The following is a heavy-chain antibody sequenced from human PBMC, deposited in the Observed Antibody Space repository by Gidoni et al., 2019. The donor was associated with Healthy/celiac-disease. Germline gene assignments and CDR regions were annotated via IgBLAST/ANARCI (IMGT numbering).Heavy chain of an antibody. J-gene: IGHJ6*04. V-gene: IGHV1-46*03. Sequence: QPQLVQSGAEVKKLGASVKVSCKASVYTFTSHYMHWVRQAPGKGLEWMGIINPSGGSTSCAQKFKGRVTMTRDTSTSTVYKKLSSLRSEDTAVYYCAGGGGGFMQQLVNMDVWGKGTTVTVSS. D-gene: IGHD6-13*01. CDR3: AGGGGGFMQQLVNMDV. CDR1: VYTFTSHY. CDR2: INPSGGST.